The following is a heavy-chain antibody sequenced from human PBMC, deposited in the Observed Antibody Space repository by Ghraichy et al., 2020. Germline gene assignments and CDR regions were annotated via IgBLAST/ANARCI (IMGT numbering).Heavy chain of an antibody. CDR2: IYHRGTT. J-gene: IGHJ4*02. Sequence: SLTCTVSGDSIISENRWSWVRQAPGKGLEWIGEIYHRGTTHYSPSLKSRVTISVDKSNNHFSLNLNSVTAADTAVYYCARRGGWYEDYWGQGTLVTVSS. CDR3: ARRGGWYEDY. CDR1: GDSIISENR. V-gene: IGHV4-4*02. D-gene: IGHD6-19*01.